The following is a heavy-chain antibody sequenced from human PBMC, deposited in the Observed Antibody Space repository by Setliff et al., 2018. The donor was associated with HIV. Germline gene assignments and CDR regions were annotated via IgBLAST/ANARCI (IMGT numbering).Heavy chain of an antibody. CDR1: GVSISDHY. CDR2: INHSGST. J-gene: IGHJ3*02. D-gene: IGHD3-3*01. V-gene: IGHV4-34*01. CDR3: ARVDGYDFWSGYYTPHAFDI. Sequence: PSETLSLTCFVSGVSISDHYWSWIRQPPGKGLEWIGEINHSGSTNYNPSLKSRVTISVDTSKNQFSLKLSSVTAADTAVYYCARVDGYDFWSGYYTPHAFDIWGQGTMVTVSS.